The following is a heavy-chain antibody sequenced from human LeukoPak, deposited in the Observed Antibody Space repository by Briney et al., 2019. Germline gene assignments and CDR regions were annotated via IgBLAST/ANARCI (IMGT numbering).Heavy chain of an antibody. CDR2: IYYSGST. D-gene: IGHD4-17*01. J-gene: IGHJ4*02. CDR3: ARTPVTTVLNFDY. V-gene: IGHV4-39*07. Sequence: PSETLSLTCTVSGGSISSSSYYWGWIRQPPGKGLEWIGSIYYSGSTYYNPSLKSRVTISVDTSKNQFSLKLSSVTAADTAVYYCARTPVTTVLNFDYWGQGTLVTVSS. CDR1: GGSISSSSYY.